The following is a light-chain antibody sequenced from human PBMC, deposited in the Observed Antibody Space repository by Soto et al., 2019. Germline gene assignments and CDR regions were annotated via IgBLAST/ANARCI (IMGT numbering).Light chain of an antibody. Sequence: IQLTQSPSSLSASVGDRVTITCRASQGISSYLDWYQQKPGKAPKLLIYAASTLQSGVPSRFSGSISGRDFTLTISSLQPEDFATYYCKQRNSYPFTFGPGTKVDIK. CDR2: AAS. J-gene: IGKJ3*01. CDR1: QGISSY. CDR3: KQRNSYPFT. V-gene: IGKV1-9*01.